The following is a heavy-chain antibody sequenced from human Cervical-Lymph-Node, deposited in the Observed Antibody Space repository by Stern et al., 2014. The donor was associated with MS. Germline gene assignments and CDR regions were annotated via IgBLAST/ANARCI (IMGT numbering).Heavy chain of an antibody. CDR1: GFTFSNYA. D-gene: IGHD1-26*01. V-gene: IGHV3-64*01. J-gene: IGHJ4*02. Sequence: EMQLVESGGALVQPGGSLRLSCAASGFTFSNYAMHWVRQAPGKGLECVSTISDNGSRTYHAKSVKGRFTISRDNSKNTLYLQLGSLRAEDMAVYWCARGRGGATGRYFDYWGQGTLVTVSS. CDR2: ISDNGSRT. CDR3: ARGRGGATGRYFDY.